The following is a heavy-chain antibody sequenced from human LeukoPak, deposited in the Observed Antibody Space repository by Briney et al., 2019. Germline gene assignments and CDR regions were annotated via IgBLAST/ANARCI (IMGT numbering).Heavy chain of an antibody. D-gene: IGHD2-21*01. CDR3: ARESVWSLDC. J-gene: IGHJ4*02. V-gene: IGHV3-74*01. CDR2: INGDGNET. Sequence: PGGSLRLSCAASGFTFSSFWMHWVRQVPGKGLVWVSRINGDGNETPYADSVKGRFTISRDNAKNTLFLQMDSLRAEDTAVYYCARESVWSLDCWGQGTLVTVSS. CDR1: GFTFSSFW.